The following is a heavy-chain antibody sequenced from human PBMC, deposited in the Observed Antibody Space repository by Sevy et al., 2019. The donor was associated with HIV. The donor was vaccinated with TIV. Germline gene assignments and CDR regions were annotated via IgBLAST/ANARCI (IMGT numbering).Heavy chain of an antibody. Sequence: GGSLRLSCAASGFTFSSYSMNWVRQAPGKGLELVSSISSSSSYIYYADSVKGRFTISRDNAKNSLYLQMNSLRAEDTAVYYCARGVAAAGNWFDPWGQGTLVTVSS. V-gene: IGHV3-21*01. J-gene: IGHJ5*02. CDR2: ISSSSSYI. CDR1: GFTFSSYS. CDR3: ARGVAAAGNWFDP. D-gene: IGHD6-13*01.